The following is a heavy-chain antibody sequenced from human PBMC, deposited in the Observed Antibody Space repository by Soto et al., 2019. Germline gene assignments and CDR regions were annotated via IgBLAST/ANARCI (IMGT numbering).Heavy chain of an antibody. Sequence: SQTLSLTGAMSGDSVASNSAALNWIRQSPSRGLEWLGRTYYRSKWYNDYAVSVKSRITINPDTSKNQFSLQLNSVTPEDTAVYYCARDSSGMAPRALYYGMDVWGQPTTVTVSS. CDR2: TYYRSKWYN. CDR1: GDSVASNSAA. D-gene: IGHD3-10*01. CDR3: ARDSSGMAPRALYYGMDV. J-gene: IGHJ6*02. V-gene: IGHV6-1*01.